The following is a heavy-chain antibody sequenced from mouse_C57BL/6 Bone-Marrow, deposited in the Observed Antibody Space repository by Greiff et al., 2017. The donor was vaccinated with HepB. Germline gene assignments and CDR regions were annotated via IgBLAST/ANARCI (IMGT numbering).Heavy chain of an antibody. J-gene: IGHJ1*03. V-gene: IGHV1-55*01. CDR3: ARSGSSYVGWYFDV. D-gene: IGHD1-1*01. CDR2: IYPGSGST. CDR1: GYTFTSYW. Sequence: QVQLQQSGAELVKPGASVKMSCKASGYTFTSYWITWVKQRPGQGLEWIGDIYPGSGSTNYNEKFKSKATLTVDKPSSTAYMQLSSLTSEDSAVYYCARSGSSYVGWYFDVWGTGTTVTVSS.